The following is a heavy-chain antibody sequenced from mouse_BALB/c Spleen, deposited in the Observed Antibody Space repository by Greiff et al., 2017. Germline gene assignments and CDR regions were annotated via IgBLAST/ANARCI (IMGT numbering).Heavy chain of an antibody. CDR3: ARSAYYGSSSFDY. D-gene: IGHD1-1*01. CDR2: IDPSDSET. Sequence: VQLQQSGPQLVRPGASVKISCKASGYSFTSYWMHWVKQRPGQGLEWIGMIDPSDSETRLNQKFKDKATLTVDKSSSTAYMQLSSPTSEDSAVYYCARSAYYGSSSFDYWGQGTTLTVSS. J-gene: IGHJ2*01. V-gene: IGHV1S127*01. CDR1: GYSFTSYW.